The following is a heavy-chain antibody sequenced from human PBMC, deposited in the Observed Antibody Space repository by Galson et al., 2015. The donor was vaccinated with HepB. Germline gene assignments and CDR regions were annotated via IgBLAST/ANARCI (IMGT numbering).Heavy chain of an antibody. V-gene: IGHV1-18*01. D-gene: IGHD6-13*01. CDR1: GYTFTSYG. CDR3: ARDGFLAAAGTEVWDYYYYYYMDV. CDR2: ISAYNGNT. Sequence: QSGAEVKKPGASVKVSCKASGYTFTSYGISWVRQAPGQGLEWMGWISAYNGNTNYAQKLQGRVTMTTDTSTSTAYMELRSLRSDDTAVYYCARDGFLAAAGTEVWDYYYYYYMDVWGKGTTVTVSS. J-gene: IGHJ6*03.